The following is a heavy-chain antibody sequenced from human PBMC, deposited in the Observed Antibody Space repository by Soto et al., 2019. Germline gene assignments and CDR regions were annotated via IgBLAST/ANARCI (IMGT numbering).Heavy chain of an antibody. J-gene: IGHJ3*02. Sequence: QVQLVQSGAEVKKPGASVKVSCKASGYTFTGYYMHWVRQAPGQGLEWMGWINPNSGGTNYAQKFQGRVTMTRDTSISTAYMELSRLRSDDTAVYYCASTTYGDYRRGAFDIWGQGTMVTVSS. V-gene: IGHV1-2*02. CDR1: GYTFTGYY. CDR2: INPNSGGT. CDR3: ASTTYGDYRRGAFDI. D-gene: IGHD4-17*01.